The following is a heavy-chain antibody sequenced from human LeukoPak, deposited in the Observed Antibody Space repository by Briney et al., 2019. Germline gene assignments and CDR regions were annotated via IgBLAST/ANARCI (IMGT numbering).Heavy chain of an antibody. Sequence: ASVKVSCKASGYTFTSYDINWVRQATGQGLEWMGWMNPNSGNTGYAQKFQGRVTMTRNTSISTAYMELSSLRSDDTAVYYCAREAPDIVVVPVSNWFDPWGQGTLVTVSS. CDR3: AREAPDIVVVPVSNWFDP. D-gene: IGHD2-2*01. CDR1: GYTFTSYD. V-gene: IGHV1-8*01. J-gene: IGHJ5*02. CDR2: MNPNSGNT.